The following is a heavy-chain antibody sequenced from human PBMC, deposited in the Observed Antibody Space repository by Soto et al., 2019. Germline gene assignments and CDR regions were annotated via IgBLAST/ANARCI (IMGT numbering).Heavy chain of an antibody. CDR2: IRGRGGST. Sequence: GGSLRLSCAASGFTFSSYAMRWVRQAPGKGLEWVSAIRGRGGSTYYADSVKGRFTISRDNSKNTLYLQMNSLRAEDTAVYYGAKFPPLIAVAGDEGKGDVFGGRGTLVTV. CDR3: AKFPPLIAVAGDEGKGDVF. CDR1: GFTFSSYA. J-gene: IGHJ4*02. D-gene: IGHD6-13*01. V-gene: IGHV3-23*01.